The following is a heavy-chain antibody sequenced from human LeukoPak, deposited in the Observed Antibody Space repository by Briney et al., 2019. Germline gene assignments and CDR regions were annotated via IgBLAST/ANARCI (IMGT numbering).Heavy chain of an antibody. D-gene: IGHD3-16*01. V-gene: IGHV1-2*04. CDR1: GYNFISYI. Sequence: ASVKVSCKASGYNFISYIMSWVRQAPGQGLEWMGWINPNSGGTNYAQKFQGWVTMTRDTSISTAYMELSRLRSDDTAVYYCARDGGYRFDPWGQGTLVTVSS. CDR2: INPNSGGT. CDR3: ARDGGYRFDP. J-gene: IGHJ5*02.